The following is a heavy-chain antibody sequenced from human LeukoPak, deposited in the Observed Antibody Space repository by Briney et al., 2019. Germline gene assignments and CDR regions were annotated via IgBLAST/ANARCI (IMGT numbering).Heavy chain of an antibody. CDR1: GGSFSSYA. V-gene: IGHV1-18*01. CDR2: ISAYNGNT. CDR3: ARLPQYSSSWYVDY. Sequence: ASVKVSCKASGGSFSSYAISWVRQAPGQGLEWLGWISAYNGNTDYAQKLQGRVTMTTDTSTSTAYMELRSLRSDDTAVYYCARLPQYSSSWYVDYWGQGTLVTVSS. J-gene: IGHJ4*02. D-gene: IGHD6-13*01.